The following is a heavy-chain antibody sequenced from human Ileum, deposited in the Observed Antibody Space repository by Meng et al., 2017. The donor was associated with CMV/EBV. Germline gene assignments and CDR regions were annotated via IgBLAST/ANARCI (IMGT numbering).Heavy chain of an antibody. V-gene: IGHV3-7*01. CDR1: GFTFSDYW. CDR2: INQDGSEK. J-gene: IGHJ5*02. D-gene: IGHD3-10*01. Sequence: GESLKISCAASGFTFSDYWMSWVRQAPGKGLAWVANINQDGSEKYFAGSVKGRFTISRDNAKKSIYLHMNSLRTEDTAVYYCATDQGTHGWFDPWGQGTLVTVSS. CDR3: ATDQGTHGWFDP.